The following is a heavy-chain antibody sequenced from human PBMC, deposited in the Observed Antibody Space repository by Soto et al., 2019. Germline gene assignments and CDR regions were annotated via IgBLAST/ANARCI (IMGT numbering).Heavy chain of an antibody. D-gene: IGHD3-3*02. CDR1: GYTFTSYA. J-gene: IGHJ3*02. Sequence: ASSVKVSCKASGYTFTSYAMHWVRQAPGQRLEWMGWINAGNGNTKYSQKFQGRVTITRDTSASTAYMELSSLRSEDTAVYYCASSPTSIFGSYGAFDIWGKGTMATVSS. CDR3: ASSPTSIFGSYGAFDI. CDR2: INAGNGNT. V-gene: IGHV1-3*01.